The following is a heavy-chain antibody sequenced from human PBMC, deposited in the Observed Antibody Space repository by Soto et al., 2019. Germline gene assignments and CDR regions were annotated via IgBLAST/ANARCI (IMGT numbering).Heavy chain of an antibody. CDR3: ARLSTVTTMVAFDY. V-gene: IGHV1-8*01. D-gene: IGHD4-17*01. CDR2: MNTNSDDT. CDR1: GYSFTSDD. J-gene: IGHJ4*02. Sequence: ASVTVSCTTSGYSFTSDDINWVRQTPGQGLEWVGWMNTNSDDTRSAQKFRGRLTLTRDKSMRAVYMKLSNLRPDDTAVYYCARLSTVTTMVAFDYWGQGTLVTVSS.